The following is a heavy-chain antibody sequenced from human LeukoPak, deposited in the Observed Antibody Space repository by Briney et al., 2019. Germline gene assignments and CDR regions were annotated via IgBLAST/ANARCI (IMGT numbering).Heavy chain of an antibody. CDR1: GFSLSTSGVG. V-gene: IGHV2-5*01. J-gene: IGHJ4*02. D-gene: IGHD3-16*01. Sequence: SGPTLVNPTQTLTLTCTFSGFSLSTSGVGVGWIRQPPGKALEWLALIYWNDDKRYSPSLKSRLTITKDTYKHQVVHTMTNMDPVDTATYYCAHTMWVSYVWGSPDFDYWGQGTLVTVSS. CDR3: AHTMWVSYVWGSPDFDY. CDR2: IYWNDDK.